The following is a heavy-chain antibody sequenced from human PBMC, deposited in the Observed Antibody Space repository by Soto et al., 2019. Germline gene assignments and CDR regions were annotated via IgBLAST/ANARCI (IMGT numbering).Heavy chain of an antibody. V-gene: IGHV3-30*18. Sequence: QPGGSLRLSCEASGFAFDTYGMHWIRQGAGQGLEWVATMSYDGSKIYYRDFVRGRFSISRDDSKRTLYLQMNSLRAEDTAVYYCAKDRDPYYYYYLMDVWGQGTTVTVS. CDR3: AKDRDPYYYYYLMDV. CDR1: GFAFDTYG. CDR2: MSYDGSKI. J-gene: IGHJ6*02.